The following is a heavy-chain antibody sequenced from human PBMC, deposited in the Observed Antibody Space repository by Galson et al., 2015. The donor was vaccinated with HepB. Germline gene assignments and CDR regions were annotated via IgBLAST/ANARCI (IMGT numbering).Heavy chain of an antibody. Sequence: LFLTCTVSGGSISSYYWSWIRQPPGKGLEWIGYIYYSGSTNYNPSLKSRVTISVDTSKNQFSLKLSSVTATDTAVYYCAREVDYYYYYYMDVWGKGTTVTVSS. CDR3: AREVDYYYYYYMDV. V-gene: IGHV4-59*01. J-gene: IGHJ6*03. CDR1: GGSISSYY. CDR2: IYYSGST.